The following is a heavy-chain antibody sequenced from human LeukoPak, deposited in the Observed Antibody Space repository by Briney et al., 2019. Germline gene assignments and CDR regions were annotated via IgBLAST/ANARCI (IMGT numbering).Heavy chain of an antibody. Sequence: PGGSLRLSCAASGFTFSSYSMNWVRQAPGKGLEWVSYISSSSSSIYYADSVKGRFTISRDNAKNSLYLQTNSLRAEDTAVYYCARDPRIFGVVQAFDYWGQGTLVTVSS. CDR2: ISSSSSSI. J-gene: IGHJ4*02. D-gene: IGHD3-3*01. CDR1: GFTFSSYS. V-gene: IGHV3-48*04. CDR3: ARDPRIFGVVQAFDY.